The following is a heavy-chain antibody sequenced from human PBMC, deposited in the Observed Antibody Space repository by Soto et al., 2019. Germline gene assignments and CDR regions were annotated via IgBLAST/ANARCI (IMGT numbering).Heavy chain of an antibody. CDR1: VGSMSSGGYS. V-gene: IGHV4-30-2*01. D-gene: IGHD5-18*01. J-gene: IGHJ4*02. Sequence: SETLSLTCAVSVGSMSSGGYSWSWIRQPPGKGLEWIGYIYHSGSTYYNPSLKSRVTISVDRSKNQFSLKLSSVTAADTAVYYCARGTAMVSVFFDYWGQGTLVTVSS. CDR2: IYHSGST. CDR3: ARGTAMVSVFFDY.